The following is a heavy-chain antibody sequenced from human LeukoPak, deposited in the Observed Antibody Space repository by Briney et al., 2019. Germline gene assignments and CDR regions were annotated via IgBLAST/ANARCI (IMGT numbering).Heavy chain of an antibody. D-gene: IGHD1-1*01. CDR3: ARDLGTTSFDY. V-gene: IGHV3-30-3*01. J-gene: IGHJ4*02. CDR2: ISYDRSNK. Sequence: GRSLRLSCAASGFTFSSYAMHWVRQAPGKGLEWVAVISYDRSNKYYADSVKGRFTISRDNSKNTLYLQMNSLRAEDTAVYYCARDLGTTSFDYWGQGTLVTVSS. CDR1: GFTFSSYA.